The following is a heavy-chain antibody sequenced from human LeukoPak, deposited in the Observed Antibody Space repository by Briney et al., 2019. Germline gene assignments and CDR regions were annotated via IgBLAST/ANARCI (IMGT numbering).Heavy chain of an antibody. CDR2: ISSSSYI. CDR3: ARTPGIAAFDY. CDR1: GFTFSSYS. D-gene: IGHD6-13*01. V-gene: IGHV3-21*01. J-gene: IGHJ4*02. Sequence: GGSLRLSCAASGFTFSSYSMNWVRQAPGKGLEWVSSISSSSYIYYADSVKGRFTISRDNAKNSLYLQMNSLRAEDTAVYYCARTPGIAAFDYWGQGTLVTVSS.